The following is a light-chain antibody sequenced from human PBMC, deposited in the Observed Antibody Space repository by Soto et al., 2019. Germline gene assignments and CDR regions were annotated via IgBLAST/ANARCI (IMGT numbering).Light chain of an antibody. CDR1: ESVSNY. CDR2: GAP. Sequence: IVLTQSPATLAVSPGDRAALCCRASESVSNYTAWYQQKPGQAPRLLIYGAPTRATGVPARFSGSGSGTDFALTISRLEPEDFAVYYCQQYGSSPVTFGGGTKADIK. J-gene: IGKJ4*01. CDR3: QQYGSSPVT. V-gene: IGKV3-20*01.